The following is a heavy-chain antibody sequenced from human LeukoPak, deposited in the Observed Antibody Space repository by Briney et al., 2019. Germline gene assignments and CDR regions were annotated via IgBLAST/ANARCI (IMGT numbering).Heavy chain of an antibody. CDR2: ISDSGDST. V-gene: IGHV3-23*01. J-gene: IGHJ4*02. D-gene: IGHD6-19*01. Sequence: PGGSLRLSCAASAFTFSSYAMSWVRQAPGKGLEWVSTISDSGDSTYHADSVRGRFTISGDNSKNTLYLQMNSLRGEDTAVYYCAKDLDNGQWSNNLYYFDYWGQGTLVTVSS. CDR3: AKDLDNGQWSNNLYYFDY. CDR1: AFTFSSYA.